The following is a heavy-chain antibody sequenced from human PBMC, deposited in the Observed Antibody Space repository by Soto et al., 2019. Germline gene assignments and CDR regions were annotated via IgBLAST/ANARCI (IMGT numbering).Heavy chain of an antibody. D-gene: IGHD1-26*01. CDR1: GFTFSSYA. CDR3: AKDRSPYSGSRDWFDP. V-gene: IGHV3-23*01. J-gene: IGHJ5*02. Sequence: GGSLRLSCAASGFTFSSYAMSWGRQAPGKGLEWVSAISGSGGSTYYADSVKGRFTISRDNSKNTLYLQMNSLRAEDTAVYYCAKDRSPYSGSRDWFDPWGQGTLVTVSS. CDR2: ISGSGGST.